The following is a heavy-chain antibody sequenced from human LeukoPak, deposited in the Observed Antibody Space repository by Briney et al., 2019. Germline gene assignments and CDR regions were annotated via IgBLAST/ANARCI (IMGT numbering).Heavy chain of an antibody. J-gene: IGHJ6*03. D-gene: IGHD5-18*01. CDR2: INHSGGT. Sequence: PSGTLSLTCAVYGVSFSDYSWSWIRQPPGKGLEWVGEINHSGGTKHNPSLMSGVIMSLDTSTNQFSPKVRSMTAADTAVYYCARVGYSLPINDWSRIGRGAYPTKYYYYIDVWGKGTTVTVSS. CDR1: GVSFSDYS. CDR3: ARVGYSLPINDWSRIGRGAYPTKYYYYIDV. V-gene: IGHV4-34*01.